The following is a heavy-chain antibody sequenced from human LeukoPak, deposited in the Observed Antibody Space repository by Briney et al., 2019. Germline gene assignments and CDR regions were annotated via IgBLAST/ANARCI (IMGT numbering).Heavy chain of an antibody. CDR2: IYYSGST. V-gene: IGHV4-59*08. CDR3: ARRTLGTMIVGN. D-gene: IGHD3-22*01. CDR1: GGSISSYY. J-gene: IGHJ4*02. Sequence: SETLSLTCTVSGGSISSYYWSWIRQPPGKGLEWIGYIYYSGSTNYNPSLKSRVTISVDTSKNQFSLKLSSVTAADTAVYYCARRTLGTMIVGNWGQGTLVTVSS.